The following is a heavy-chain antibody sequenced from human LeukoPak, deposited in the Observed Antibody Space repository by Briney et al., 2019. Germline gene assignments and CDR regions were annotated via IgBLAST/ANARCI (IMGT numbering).Heavy chain of an antibody. J-gene: IGHJ4*02. CDR1: GFTFSSYA. Sequence: GGSLRLSCAASGFTFSSYAMHWVRQAPGKGLEWVAVISYDGSNKYYADSVKGRFTISRDNSKNTLYLQMNSLRAEDTAVYYCARGPSGYHNTGGQGILVTVSS. CDR3: ARGPSGYHNT. V-gene: IGHV3-30*04. D-gene: IGHD5-12*01. CDR2: ISYDGSNK.